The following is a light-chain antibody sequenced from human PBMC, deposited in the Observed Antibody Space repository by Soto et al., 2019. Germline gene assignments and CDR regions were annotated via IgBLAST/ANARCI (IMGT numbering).Light chain of an antibody. CDR3: QQYDEWPPSYT. V-gene: IGKV3-15*01. Sequence: EIVMTQSPATLSVSPGERATLSCRASQSVSNNLAWFQQKPGQAPRLLIYGASTRATGIPARITGSGSGTDFTPTIRGLQSEDFAVYYCQQYDEWPPSYTFGQGTKLEI. CDR1: QSVSNN. CDR2: GAS. J-gene: IGKJ2*01.